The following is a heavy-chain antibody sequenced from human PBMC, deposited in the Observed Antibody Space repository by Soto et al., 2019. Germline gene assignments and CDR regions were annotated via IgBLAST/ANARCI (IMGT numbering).Heavy chain of an antibody. D-gene: IGHD3-10*01. J-gene: IGHJ5*02. CDR3: ARVGSEDSGSYYILRNWFDP. Sequence: PSETLSLTCTVSGGSVSSNSYSWGWIRQSPGKGLEWIGTIYSTDKTYYHPSLLSRVTISVDTSMNEFSLRLSSVTAADTAVYYCARVGSEDSGSYYILRNWFDPWGQGTLVTVS. CDR1: GGSVSSNSYS. CDR2: IYSTDKT. V-gene: IGHV4-39*01.